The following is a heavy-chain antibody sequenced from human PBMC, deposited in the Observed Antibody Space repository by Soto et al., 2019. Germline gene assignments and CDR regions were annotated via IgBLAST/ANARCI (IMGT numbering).Heavy chain of an antibody. CDR3: ALKVVTYYDN. V-gene: IGHV1-46*01. Sequence: QVQLVQSGAEVKKPGASVRISCRASGYSFTSTYVHWERQAPGQGPEWMGIINPAGGTTYYAQKFQGRLTITSDTSTDTVFMDLNDLTSEDTAVYFCALKVVTYYDNWGQGTLLTVSS. D-gene: IGHD2-21*02. J-gene: IGHJ4*02. CDR2: INPAGGTT. CDR1: GYSFTSTY.